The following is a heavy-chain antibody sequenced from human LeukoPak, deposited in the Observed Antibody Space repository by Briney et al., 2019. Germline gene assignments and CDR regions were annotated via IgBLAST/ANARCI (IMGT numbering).Heavy chain of an antibody. CDR3: ARHLLGYCSGGNCYYFDF. CDR1: GGSISSTTYY. D-gene: IGHD2-15*01. CDR2: SYYGGST. Sequence: ETVSLSCTVSGGSISSTTYYWGWIRQPPGKWLEWIGSSYYGGSTYYNPSLKSRVTISVDTSKNQFSLKLNSVTAADTAVYYCARHLLGYCSGGNCYYFDFWGQGTL. V-gene: IGHV4-39*01. J-gene: IGHJ4*02.